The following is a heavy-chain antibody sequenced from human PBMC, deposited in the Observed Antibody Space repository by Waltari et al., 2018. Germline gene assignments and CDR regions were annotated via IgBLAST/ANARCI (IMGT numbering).Heavy chain of an antibody. D-gene: IGHD6-6*01. CDR1: GGSFSGYY. Sequence: QVQLQQWGAGLLKPSETLSLTCAVYGGSFSGYYWSWIRQPPGKGLEWIGEINHSGSTNYNPSLMSRVTISVDTSKNQFSLKLSSVTAADTAVYYCARLSIAAVGEGAFDIWGQGTMVTVSS. V-gene: IGHV4-34*01. J-gene: IGHJ3*02. CDR2: INHSGST. CDR3: ARLSIAAVGEGAFDI.